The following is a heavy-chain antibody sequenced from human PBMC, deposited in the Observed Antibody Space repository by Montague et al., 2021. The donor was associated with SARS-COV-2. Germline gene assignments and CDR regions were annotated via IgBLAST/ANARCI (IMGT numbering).Heavy chain of an antibody. CDR3: ARRLGGSGWLDY. Sequence: SETLSLTCTVSIRSSTYYWAWIRQPPGKGLEWIGNIHSSGSTYYKSRVTISVDTSKNQFSLKVTSVTAADTAVYYCARRLGGSGWLDYWGQGTLVTVSS. J-gene: IGHJ4*02. CDR1: IRSSTYY. V-gene: IGHV4-39*01. D-gene: IGHD6-25*01. CDR2: IHSSGST.